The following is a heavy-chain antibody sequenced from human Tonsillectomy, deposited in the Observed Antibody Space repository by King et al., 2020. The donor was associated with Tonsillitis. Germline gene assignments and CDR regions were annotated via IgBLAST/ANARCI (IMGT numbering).Heavy chain of an antibody. J-gene: IGHJ6*02. CDR1: GFTFNIYA. Sequence: VQLVESGGGLVQPGGSLRLSCAASGFTFNIYAMNWVRQAPGKGLEWVSGITASGGSSFYMDSVKGRFTVSRDNSKNTLYLEMHSLGAEDTGIYYCANEYFGGGGNYHYGLDVWGQGTTVTVSS. D-gene: IGHD3-16*01. CDR2: ITASGGSS. CDR3: ANEYFGGGGNYHYGLDV. V-gene: IGHV3-23*04.